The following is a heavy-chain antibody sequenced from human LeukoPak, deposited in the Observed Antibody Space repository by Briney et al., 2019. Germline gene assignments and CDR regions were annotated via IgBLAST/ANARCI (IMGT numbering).Heavy chain of an antibody. CDR2: IYHSGST. D-gene: IGHD3-3*01. V-gene: IGHV4-4*02. CDR3: AKNHYDFWRGYYPEY. J-gene: IGHJ4*02. Sequence: SETLSLTCVVSGGSISSSNWWSWVRPPPGKGLEWIGEIYHSGSTNYNPSLKSRVTISVDKSKNQFSLKLSSVTAADTAVYYCAKNHYDFWRGYYPEYWGQGTLVTVSS. CDR1: GGSISSSNW.